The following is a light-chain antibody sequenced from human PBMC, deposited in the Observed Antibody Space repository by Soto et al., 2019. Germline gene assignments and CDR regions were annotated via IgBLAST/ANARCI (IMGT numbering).Light chain of an antibody. J-gene: IGKJ1*01. CDR3: QQYNNWLWT. V-gene: IGKV3-15*01. CDR2: GAS. Sequence: EIVMTQSPATQSVSPGERATLSCRASQSVSSNLAWYQQKPGQAPRLLIYGASTRATGIPARFSGSGSGTEFTLTISSLQSEDFAVYYCQQYNNWLWTFGQGTKVDIK. CDR1: QSVSSN.